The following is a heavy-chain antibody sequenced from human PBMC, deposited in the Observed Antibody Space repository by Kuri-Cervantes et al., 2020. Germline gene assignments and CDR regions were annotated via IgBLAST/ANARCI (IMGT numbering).Heavy chain of an antibody. CDR2: ISWEGGST. Sequence: GESLKISCAASEFTFDDYSMHWVRQGPGMGLDCVSLISWEGGSTHYADSVKGRFALSRDNTKTSLYLQMNSLRVEDTALYYCAKELAAGGSGAFDVWGQGTLVTVSS. V-gene: IGHV3-43D*04. CDR1: EFTFDDYS. J-gene: IGHJ3*01. CDR3: AKELAAGGSGAFDV. D-gene: IGHD6-13*01.